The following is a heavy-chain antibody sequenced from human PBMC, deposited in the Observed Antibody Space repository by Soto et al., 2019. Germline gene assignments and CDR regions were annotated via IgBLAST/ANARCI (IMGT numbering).Heavy chain of an antibody. CDR3: ARADVAAADYYFDY. CDR2: LYYSGTT. V-gene: IGHV4-39*01. CDR1: GGSISSSNYY. D-gene: IGHD6-13*01. Sequence: SETLSLTCTVSGGSISSSNYYWGCIRQPPGRGPEWIGTLYYSGTTNYNPSLNSRVTIPVDTSKNQFSLKLSSVTAADTAVYYCARADVAAADYYFDYWGQGTLVTVSS. J-gene: IGHJ4*02.